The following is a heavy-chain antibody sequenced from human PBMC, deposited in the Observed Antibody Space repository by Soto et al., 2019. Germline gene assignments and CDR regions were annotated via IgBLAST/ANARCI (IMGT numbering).Heavy chain of an antibody. Sequence: QVQLVQSGAEVKKPGSSVKVSCKASGGTFSSYAISWVRQAPGQGLEWMGGIIPIFATANYAQKFQDRVTITADESTSTAYMELSSLRSEATAVYYCARTYCSSTRCTYYYGMDVWGQGTTVTVSS. V-gene: IGHV1-69*01. CDR3: ARTYCSSTRCTYYYGMDV. CDR1: GGTFSSYA. J-gene: IGHJ6*02. CDR2: IIPIFATA. D-gene: IGHD2-2*01.